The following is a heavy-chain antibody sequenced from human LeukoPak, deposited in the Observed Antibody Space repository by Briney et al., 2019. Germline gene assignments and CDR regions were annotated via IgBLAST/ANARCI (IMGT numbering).Heavy chain of an antibody. CDR2: INHDGTNK. V-gene: IGHV3-33*08. Sequence: LSLTCAVYGGSFSGYYWSWIRQAPGKGLEWVALINHDGTNKYYGDSVKGRFTISRDNSKNTLYLQMDSLRAEDTAVYYCTNFDYWGQGTLVTVSS. CDR1: GGSFSGYY. CDR3: TNFDY. J-gene: IGHJ4*02.